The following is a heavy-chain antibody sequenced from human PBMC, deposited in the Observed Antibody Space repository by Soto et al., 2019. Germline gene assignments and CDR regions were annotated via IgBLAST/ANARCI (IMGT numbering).Heavy chain of an antibody. J-gene: IGHJ4*02. CDR1: GGSFNFA. D-gene: IGHD3-16*01. CDR2: ITPIFPTA. CDR3: VFMGGRGSHIEY. Sequence: VQLVQSGTEVKKPGSSVKLSCKASGGSFNFAMSWVRQAPGQGLEWMGGITPIFPTAVEAPKFQGRVTITADEPTATVSIRLTSLRSEDTAVYFCVFMGGRGSHIEYWGPGSLVIVSS. V-gene: IGHV1-69*01.